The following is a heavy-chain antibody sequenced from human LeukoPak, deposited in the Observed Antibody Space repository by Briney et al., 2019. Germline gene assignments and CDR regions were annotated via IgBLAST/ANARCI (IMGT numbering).Heavy chain of an antibody. J-gene: IGHJ4*02. V-gene: IGHV3-21*04. Sequence: PGGSLRLSCAASGFTFGSYSMNWVRQAPGKGLEWVSSISSSSSYIYYADSVKGRFTISRDNAKNSLYLQMNSLRAEDTAVYYCARDPAYCGGDCYSNYWGQGTLVTVSS. CDR3: ARDPAYCGGDCYSNY. D-gene: IGHD2-21*02. CDR1: GFTFGSYS. CDR2: ISSSSSYI.